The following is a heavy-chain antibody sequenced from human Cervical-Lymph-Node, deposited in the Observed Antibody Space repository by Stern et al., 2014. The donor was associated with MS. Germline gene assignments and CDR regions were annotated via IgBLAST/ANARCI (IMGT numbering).Heavy chain of an antibody. J-gene: IGHJ5*02. CDR3: ARVANRPPSPYWFAP. V-gene: IGHV1-18*04. Sequence: VQLVASGAEVKKPGASVKVSCKASGYTFTSYGIAWGRQAPGQGLEWMGGIAAYNGDTNSAQKFQGRVTMTIEESTGTGYMELRSLRSDDTAVYYCARVANRPPSPYWFAPWGQGTLVTVSS. CDR2: IAAYNGDT. CDR1: GYTFTSYG. D-gene: IGHD2/OR15-2a*01.